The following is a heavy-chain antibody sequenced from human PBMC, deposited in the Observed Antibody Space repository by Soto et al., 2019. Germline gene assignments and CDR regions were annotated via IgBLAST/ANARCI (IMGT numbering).Heavy chain of an antibody. Sequence: GGSLRLSCAASGFTFSSYGMHRVRQAPGKGLEWVAVISYDGSNKYYADSVKGRFTISRDNSKNTLYLQMNSLRAEDTAVYYCAKDRQWLPPYWYYYGMDVWGQGTTVTVSS. D-gene: IGHD6-19*01. J-gene: IGHJ6*02. CDR1: GFTFSSYG. CDR2: ISYDGSNK. CDR3: AKDRQWLPPYWYYYGMDV. V-gene: IGHV3-30*18.